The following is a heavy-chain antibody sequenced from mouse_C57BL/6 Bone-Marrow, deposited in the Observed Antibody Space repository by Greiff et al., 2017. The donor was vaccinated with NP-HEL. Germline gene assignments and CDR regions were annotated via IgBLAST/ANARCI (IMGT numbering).Heavy chain of an antibody. V-gene: IGHV1-81*01. CDR3: ARGDYGSFWYFDV. CDR2: IYPRSGNT. J-gene: IGHJ1*03. CDR1: GYTFTSYG. D-gene: IGHD1-1*01. Sequence: QVQLKESGAELARPGASVKLSCKASGYTFTSYGISWVKQRTGQGLEWTGEIYPRSGNTYYNEKFKGKATLTADKSSSTAYMELRSLTSEDSAVYFCARGDYGSFWYFDVWGTGTTVTVSS.